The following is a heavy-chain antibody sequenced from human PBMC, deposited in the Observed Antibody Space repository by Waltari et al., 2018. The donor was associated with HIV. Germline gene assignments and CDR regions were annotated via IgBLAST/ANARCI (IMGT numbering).Heavy chain of an antibody. Sequence: EVQLMESGGGLIQPGGSLRLSCAASGFTVSSNYMSWVRRAPGKGLEWVSVIYSGGSTYYAESVKGRFTISRDNSKNTLYLQMNSLRAEDTAVYYCARGFLWFGEGYFDSWGQGTLVTVSS. CDR2: IYSGGST. D-gene: IGHD3-10*01. CDR3: ARGFLWFGEGYFDS. CDR1: GFTVSSNY. V-gene: IGHV3-53*01. J-gene: IGHJ4*02.